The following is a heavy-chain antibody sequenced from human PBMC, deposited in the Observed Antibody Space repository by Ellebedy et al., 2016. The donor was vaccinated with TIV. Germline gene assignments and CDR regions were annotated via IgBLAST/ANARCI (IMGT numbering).Heavy chain of an antibody. D-gene: IGHD3-22*01. V-gene: IGHV3-30-3*01. CDR1: GFTVSSNY. CDR3: AREAVSTMIVVVITPDFDY. CDR2: ISYDGSNQ. J-gene: IGHJ4*02. Sequence: PGGSLRLSCAASGFTVSSNYMSWVRQAPGKGLEWVAVISYDGSNQYYADSVKGRFTISRDNSKNTLYLQMNSLRAEDTAVYYCAREAVSTMIVVVITPDFDYWGQGTLVTVSS.